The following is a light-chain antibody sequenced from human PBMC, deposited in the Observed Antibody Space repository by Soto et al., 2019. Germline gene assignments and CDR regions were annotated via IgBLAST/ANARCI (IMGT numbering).Light chain of an antibody. J-gene: IGLJ1*01. Sequence: QSALTQPASVSGSPGQSITISCTGTSSDVGSYNLVSWYQQHPGKAPKLMIYEVSKRPSGVSNRFSGSKSGNTASLTLSGLQAEDEADYYCCSYAGSSTFEVFGTGTKLTVL. CDR2: EVS. CDR3: CSYAGSSTFEV. V-gene: IGLV2-23*02. CDR1: SSDVGSYNL.